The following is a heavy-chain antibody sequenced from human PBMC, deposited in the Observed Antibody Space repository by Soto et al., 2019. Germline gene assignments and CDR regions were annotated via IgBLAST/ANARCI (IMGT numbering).Heavy chain of an antibody. CDR3: GRDGVGATVYFGYVDY. D-gene: IGHD1-26*01. J-gene: IGHJ4*02. CDR1: GIIFNGVG. Sequence: QLQLVESAGGVVQPGRSLRLSCAASGIIFNGVGMLWVRQAPGKGLERVAVIRYAGSNIYYADSVKGRFTISRDNSKNTLYLQMDSLRAEDTAVDYCGRDGVGATVYFGYVDYWVQGGLV. V-gene: IGHV3-33*01. CDR2: IRYAGSNI.